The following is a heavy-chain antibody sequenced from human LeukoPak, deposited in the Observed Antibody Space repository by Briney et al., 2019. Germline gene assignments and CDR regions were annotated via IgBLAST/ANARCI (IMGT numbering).Heavy chain of an antibody. CDR2: IKQDGSEK. V-gene: IGHV3-7*04. Sequence: QPGGSLRLSCAASGFTFSNYWMSWVRQAPGRGLEWVASIKQDGSEKNYVDSVKGRFAISRDNAKNSLYLQMNSLRAEDTAVFYCARVAATATGAYDIWGQGTMVTVSS. D-gene: IGHD6-25*01. CDR3: ARVAATATGAYDI. J-gene: IGHJ3*02. CDR1: GFTFSNYW.